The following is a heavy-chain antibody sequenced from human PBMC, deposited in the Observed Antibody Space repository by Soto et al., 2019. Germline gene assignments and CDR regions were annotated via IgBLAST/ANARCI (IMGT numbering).Heavy chain of an antibody. CDR1: GFTFSSYS. D-gene: IGHD2-15*01. Sequence: GGSLRLSCAASGFTFSSYSMNWVRQAPGKGLEWVSYISSSSYTIYYADSVKGRFTISRDNAKNSLYLQMNSLRAEDTAVYYCARDWCSGGSCYGGMDVWGQGTTVTVSS. V-gene: IGHV3-48*01. CDR2: ISSSSYTI. J-gene: IGHJ6*02. CDR3: ARDWCSGGSCYGGMDV.